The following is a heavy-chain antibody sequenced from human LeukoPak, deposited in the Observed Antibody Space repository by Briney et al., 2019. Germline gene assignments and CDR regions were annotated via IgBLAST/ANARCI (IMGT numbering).Heavy chain of an antibody. V-gene: IGHV3-21*01. D-gene: IGHD3-22*01. CDR1: GFTFSSYH. Sequence: PGGSLRLSCEVSGFTFSSYHMNWVRQAPGKGLEWVSSIGSSGSYIYYADSLTGRFTISRDNAKNSLYLQMNSLRAEDTAVYYCARDNSHGWLRDPENYFDYWGQGTLVTVSS. CDR3: ARDNSHGWLRDPENYFDY. J-gene: IGHJ4*02. CDR2: IGSSGSYI.